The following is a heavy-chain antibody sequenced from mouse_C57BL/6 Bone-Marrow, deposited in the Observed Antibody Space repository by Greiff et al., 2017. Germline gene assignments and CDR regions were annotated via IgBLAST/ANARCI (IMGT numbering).Heavy chain of an antibody. D-gene: IGHD1-1*01. CDR3: ERFESYGISYEFAY. CDR2: IDPSDRYT. CDR1: GYTFTSSW. J-gene: IGHJ3*01. V-gene: IGHV1-50*01. Sequence: VQLQQPGAELVKPGASVKLSCKASGYTFTSSWMQWVKQRPGQGLEWIGEIDPSDRYTNYNQKFKGKATLTVDTSSTTAYVQLSSLTSEDSAVYYCERFESYGISYEFAYWGQGTLVTVSA.